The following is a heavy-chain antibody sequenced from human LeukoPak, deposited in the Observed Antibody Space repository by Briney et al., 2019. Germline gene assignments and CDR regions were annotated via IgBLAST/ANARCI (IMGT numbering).Heavy chain of an antibody. D-gene: IGHD3-22*01. J-gene: IGHJ4*02. V-gene: IGHV3-21*01. CDR3: ARRAGNYYDSSGLYYFDY. Sequence: GGSLRLSCAASGFTFSSYSMNWVRQAPGKGLEWVSSISSSSTYIFYADSVKGRFTISRDNAKNSLYLQMNSLGAEDTAVYDCARRAGNYYDSSGLYYFDYWGQGTLVTVSS. CDR1: GFTFSSYS. CDR2: ISSSSTYI.